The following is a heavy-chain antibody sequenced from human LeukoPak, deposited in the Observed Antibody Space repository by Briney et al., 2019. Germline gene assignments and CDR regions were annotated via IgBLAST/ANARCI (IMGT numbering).Heavy chain of an antibody. CDR1: GGTFSSYA. V-gene: IGHV1-69*05. D-gene: IGHD3-3*01. CDR2: IIPIFSTA. CDR3: ARARNDFWSGYYTGYYYYYMDV. Sequence: ASVKVSCKASGGTFSSYAISWVRQAPGQGLEWMGGIIPIFSTANYAQKFQGRVTITTDESTSTAYMELSSLRSEDTAVYYCARARNDFWSGYYTGYYYYYMDVWGKGTTVTVSS. J-gene: IGHJ6*03.